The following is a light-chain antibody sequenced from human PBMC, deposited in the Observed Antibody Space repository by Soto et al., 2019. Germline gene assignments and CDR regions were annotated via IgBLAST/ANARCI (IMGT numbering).Light chain of an antibody. V-gene: IGLV2-8*01. Sequence: QSVLTQPPPPSGPPGQPVTFSSPGTSSDVGGYKYVSWYQQHPGKAPKLMIYEVSKRPSGVPDRFSGSKSGNTASLTVSGLQAEDEADYYCSSYAGSNNFVFGTGTKVPVL. CDR2: EVS. J-gene: IGLJ1*01. CDR1: SSDVGGYKY. CDR3: SSYAGSNNFV.